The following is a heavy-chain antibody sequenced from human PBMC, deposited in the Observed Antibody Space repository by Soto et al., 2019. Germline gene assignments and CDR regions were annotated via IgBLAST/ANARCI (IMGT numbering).Heavy chain of an antibody. Sequence: SETLSLTCAVYGGSFSGYYWSWIRQPPGKGLEWIGEINHSGSTNYNPSLKSRVTISVDTSKNQFSLKLSSVTAADTAVYYCARTNPSLVPFDYWGQGTLVTVSS. CDR1: GGSFSGYY. CDR3: ARTNPSLVPFDY. D-gene: IGHD6-6*01. V-gene: IGHV4-34*01. CDR2: INHSGST. J-gene: IGHJ4*02.